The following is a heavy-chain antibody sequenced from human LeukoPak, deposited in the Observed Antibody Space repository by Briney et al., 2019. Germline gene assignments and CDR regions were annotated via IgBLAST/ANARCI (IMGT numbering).Heavy chain of an antibody. CDR2: FDPEDGET. Sequence: GASVKVSCKVSGYTLTELSMHWVRQAPGKGLEWMGGFDPEDGETIYAQKLQGRVTMTRDMSTSTVYMELSSLRSEDTAVYYCARAKYSSTWDNKWFDPWGQGTLVTVSS. CDR1: GYTLTELS. J-gene: IGHJ5*02. D-gene: IGHD6-13*01. V-gene: IGHV1-24*01. CDR3: ARAKYSSTWDNKWFDP.